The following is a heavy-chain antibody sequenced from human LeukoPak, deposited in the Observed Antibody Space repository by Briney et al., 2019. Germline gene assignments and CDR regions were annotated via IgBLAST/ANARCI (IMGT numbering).Heavy chain of an antibody. V-gene: IGHV1-2*02. CDR2: INPNSGGT. CDR1: GYXFTGYY. CDR3: ARERTLTSCYDY. D-gene: IGHD2-15*01. J-gene: IGHJ4*02. Sequence: ASVKVSCKASGYXFTGYYIHWVRQAPGQGLEWMGWINPNSGGTNHAQKFQGRVTMTRDTSISTAYMELSRLRSDDTAVYYCARERTLTSCYDYWGQGTLVTVSS.